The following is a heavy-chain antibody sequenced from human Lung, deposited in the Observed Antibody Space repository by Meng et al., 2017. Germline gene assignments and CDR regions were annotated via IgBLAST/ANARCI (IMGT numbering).Heavy chain of an antibody. V-gene: IGHV1-2*06. CDR2: INPKSGDT. J-gene: IGHJ4*02. CDR3: ARDEDISAAGKLFGDY. Sequence: QVLLVRSVAEVKKPGASGKVSCKASGYTFPDYWLHWVRRAPGQGLEWMGRINPKSGDTHYAQRFQGRVTMTGDTSISTAYMELSGLRSDDTAMYYCARDEDISAAGKLFGDYWGQGTLVTVAS. CDR1: GYTFPDYW. D-gene: IGHD6-13*01.